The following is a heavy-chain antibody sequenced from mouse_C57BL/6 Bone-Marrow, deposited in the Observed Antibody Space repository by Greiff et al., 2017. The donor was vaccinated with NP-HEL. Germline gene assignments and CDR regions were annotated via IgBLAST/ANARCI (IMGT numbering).Heavy chain of an antibody. J-gene: IGHJ2*01. CDR1: GYTFTTYP. CDR3: ARKGDYDDYFDY. Sequence: VKLQESGAELVKPGASVKMSCKASGYTFTTYPIEWMKQNHGKSLEWIGNFHPYNDDTKYNEKFKGKATLTVEKSSSTVYLELSRLTSDDSAVYYCARKGDYDDYFDYWGQGTTLTVSS. V-gene: IGHV1-47*01. D-gene: IGHD2-4*01. CDR2: FHPYNDDT.